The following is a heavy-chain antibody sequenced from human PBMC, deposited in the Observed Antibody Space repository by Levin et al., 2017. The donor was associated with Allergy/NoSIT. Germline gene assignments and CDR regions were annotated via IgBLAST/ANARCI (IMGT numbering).Heavy chain of an antibody. V-gene: IGHV3-30*18. CDR1: GFTFSTYG. Sequence: GGSLRLSCAASGFTFSTYGMHWVRQAPGQGLEWVALITSADSHRFYADSVKGRFTVSRDNSKNTLYLEMNSLRVDDSAVYYCAKGGDMDVWGPGTTVTVAS. D-gene: IGHD2-21*01. CDR3: AKGGDMDV. J-gene: IGHJ6*02. CDR2: ITSADSHR.